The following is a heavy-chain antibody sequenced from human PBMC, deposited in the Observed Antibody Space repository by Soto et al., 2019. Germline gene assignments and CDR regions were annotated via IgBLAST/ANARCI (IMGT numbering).Heavy chain of an antibody. CDR2: IYTSGST. V-gene: IGHV4-4*07. D-gene: IGHD6-6*01. J-gene: IGHJ4*02. Sequence: SETLSLTCTVSGGSISSYYGRWIRQPAGKGLEWIGRIYTSGSTNYTPSHKSRVTMSVDTSKNQVSLKLSSVTAADTAVYYCEGIAARPXIYYFDYWGQGTLVTVSS. CDR3: EGIAARPXIYYFDY. CDR1: GGSISSYY.